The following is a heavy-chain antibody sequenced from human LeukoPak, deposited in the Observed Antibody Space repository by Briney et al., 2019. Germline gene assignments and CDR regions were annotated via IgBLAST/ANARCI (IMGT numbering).Heavy chain of an antibody. Sequence: SETLSLTCTVSGGSISSGGYHWSWIRQHPGKGLEWIGYIHYSGSTYYNPSLKSRVTISVDTSKNQFSLKLSSVTAADTAVYYCARNRSCSGGSSYYMDVWGKGTPVTVS. V-gene: IGHV4-31*03. CDR3: ARNRSCSGGSSYYMDV. J-gene: IGHJ6*03. CDR2: IHYSGST. D-gene: IGHD2-15*01. CDR1: GGSISSGGYH.